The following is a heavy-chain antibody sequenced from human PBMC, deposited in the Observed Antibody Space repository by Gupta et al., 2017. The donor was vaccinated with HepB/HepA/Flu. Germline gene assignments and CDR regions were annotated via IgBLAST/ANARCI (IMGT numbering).Heavy chain of an antibody. CDR1: GDTFSNYA. CDR2: IIPMFGTA. Sequence: QVQLMQSGAEVKKPGSSVKVSCKASGDTFSNYALNWVRQAPGQGLEWMGRIIPMFGTAIDAQKFQGRVTITADRSTTTAYMELSSLRSEDTAVYYCARNSSEGYFDYWGQGTLVTVSS. D-gene: IGHD2/OR15-2a*01. J-gene: IGHJ4*02. CDR3: ARNSSEGYFDY. V-gene: IGHV1-69*06.